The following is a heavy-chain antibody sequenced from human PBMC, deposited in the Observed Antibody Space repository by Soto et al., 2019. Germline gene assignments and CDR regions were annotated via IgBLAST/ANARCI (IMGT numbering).Heavy chain of an antibody. Sequence: GASVKVSCKASGYTFGGYYMHWVRQAPGQGLEWMGWINPNSGGTNYAQKFQGRVTMTRDTSISTAYMELSRLRYDDKAVYYCETGTFTEFNYWGQGALVTVSS. D-gene: IGHD1-26*01. CDR1: GYTFGGYY. J-gene: IGHJ4*02. V-gene: IGHV1-2*02. CDR3: ETGTFTEFNY. CDR2: INPNSGGT.